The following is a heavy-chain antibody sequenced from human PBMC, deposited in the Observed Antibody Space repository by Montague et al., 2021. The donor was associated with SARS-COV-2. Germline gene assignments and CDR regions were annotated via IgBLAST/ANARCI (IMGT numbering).Heavy chain of an antibody. J-gene: IGHJ6*02. Sequence: SLRLSCAASGFTFDDYGMSWVRQAPGKGLEWVSGINWNGGSTGYADSVKGRFTISRDNAKNSLYLQMNSLRAEDTALYYCARDYDILTGYHNDHYYYYGMDVWGQGTTVTVSS. CDR1: GFTFDDYG. D-gene: IGHD3-9*01. V-gene: IGHV3-20*04. CDR3: ARDYDILTGYHNDHYYYYGMDV. CDR2: INWNGGST.